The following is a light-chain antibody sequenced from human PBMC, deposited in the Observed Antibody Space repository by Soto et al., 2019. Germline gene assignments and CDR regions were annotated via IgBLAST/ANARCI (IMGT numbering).Light chain of an antibody. CDR1: QGISSW. Sequence: DIQMTQSPSSVSAAVGDRVTITCRASQGISSWLAWYQQQPGRAPKLLIYAASTLQRGVPSRFSGRGSGTDFSLTISSLQPEDFATYYCQQAHSFPVTFGQGTRLEI. V-gene: IGKV1-12*01. CDR2: AAS. J-gene: IGKJ5*01. CDR3: QQAHSFPVT.